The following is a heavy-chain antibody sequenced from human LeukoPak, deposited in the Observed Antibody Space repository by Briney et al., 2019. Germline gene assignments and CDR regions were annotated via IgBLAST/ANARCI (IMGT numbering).Heavy chain of an antibody. D-gene: IGHD6-13*01. Sequence: GGSLRLSCAASGFSFSSYWMHWVRHAPGKGLVWVSHINTDGSSTDYADSVKGRFTISRDNAKNTLYLQMNSLRAEDTAVYYRARRTYISAAGHFDYWGQGTLVTVSS. V-gene: IGHV3-74*01. CDR2: INTDGSST. CDR1: GFSFSSYW. J-gene: IGHJ4*02. CDR3: ARRTYISAAGHFDY.